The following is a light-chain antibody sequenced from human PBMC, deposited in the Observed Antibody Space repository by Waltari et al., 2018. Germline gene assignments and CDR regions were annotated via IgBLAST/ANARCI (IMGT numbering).Light chain of an antibody. CDR1: SAPLPTPSS. V-gene: IGLV8-61*01. Sequence: HTVVTQDPSLPVSPGVPVTLPCALSSAPLPTPSSAIWYQQSPGQTPRTLVYEVSIRYSGVPDRFSGSVVGNKAVLIITGAQAEDASTYYCLLYMGSGIWVFGGGTKLTVL. CDR3: LLYMGSGIWV. J-gene: IGLJ3*02. CDR2: EVS.